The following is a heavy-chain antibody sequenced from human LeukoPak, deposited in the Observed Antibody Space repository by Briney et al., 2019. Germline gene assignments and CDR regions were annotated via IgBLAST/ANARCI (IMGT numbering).Heavy chain of an antibody. CDR3: ARWAAVAQYAFDI. Sequence: GESLKISCKGSGYSFTSYWIGWVRQMPGKGLEWMGIIYPGDSDTRYSPSFQGQVTISADKSISTAYLQWSSLKASDTAVYYCARWAAVAQYAFDIWGQGTMVTVSS. CDR1: GYSFTSYW. J-gene: IGHJ3*02. V-gene: IGHV5-51*01. D-gene: IGHD6-19*01. CDR2: IYPGDSDT.